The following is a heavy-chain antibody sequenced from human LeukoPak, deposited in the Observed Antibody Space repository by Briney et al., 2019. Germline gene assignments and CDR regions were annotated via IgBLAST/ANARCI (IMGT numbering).Heavy chain of an antibody. V-gene: IGHV1-2*02. D-gene: IGHD5-24*01. CDR2: INLNNGGT. J-gene: IGHJ4*02. CDR3: ARAHGVVEMATILPDC. Sequence: GASVTVSCKGSGYTFTGCYMHWVRQAPAPGLEWVGWINLNNGGTNYAQKLQGRVTMTRETSISTAYMELSRLRSDDTAVYYCARAHGVVEMATILPDCWGQGTLVTVSS. CDR1: GYTFTGCY.